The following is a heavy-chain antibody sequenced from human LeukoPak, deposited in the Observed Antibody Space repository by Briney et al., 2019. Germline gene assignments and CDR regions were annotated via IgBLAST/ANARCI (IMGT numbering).Heavy chain of an antibody. Sequence: RPSETLSLTCAVYGGSFSGYYWNWIRQPPGKGLEWIGEINHSGSTNYNPSLKSRVTISVDTSKNQFSLKLSSVTAADTAVYYCARGLDSGDYVGYYGMDVWGKGTTVTVSS. CDR1: GGSFSGYY. D-gene: IGHD4-17*01. J-gene: IGHJ6*04. V-gene: IGHV4-34*01. CDR2: INHSGST. CDR3: ARGLDSGDYVGYYGMDV.